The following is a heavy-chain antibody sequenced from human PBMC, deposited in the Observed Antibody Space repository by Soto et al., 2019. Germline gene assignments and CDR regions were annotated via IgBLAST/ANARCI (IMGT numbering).Heavy chain of an antibody. CDR2: ISTSSSYT. CDR1: GFTFSDHY. J-gene: IGHJ4*02. CDR3: ARLRLTGYFDY. V-gene: IGHV3-11*05. Sequence: QVQLVESGGGLVKPGGSLRLSCVASGFTFSDHYMTWIRQAPGKGLEWLSFISTSSSYTNYADSVKGRFTISRDNAMNSRYRQMNSLRAEDTAVYYCARLRLTGYFDYWGQGTLVTVSS.